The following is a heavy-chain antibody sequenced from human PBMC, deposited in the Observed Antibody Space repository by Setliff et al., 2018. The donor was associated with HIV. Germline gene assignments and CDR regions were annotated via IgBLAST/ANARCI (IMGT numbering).Heavy chain of an antibody. J-gene: IGHJ6*03. CDR3: ARAEAVAGKSYMDV. V-gene: IGHV3-33*01. CDR1: GFTFSSYG. CDR2: IWYDGSNK. Sequence: GGSLRLSCAASGFTFSSYGMHWVRQAPGKGLEWVAVIWYDGSNKYYADSVKGRFTISRDNSKNTLYLQMNSLRAEDTAVYYCARAEAVAGKSYMDVGGKGTTVTVSS. D-gene: IGHD6-19*01.